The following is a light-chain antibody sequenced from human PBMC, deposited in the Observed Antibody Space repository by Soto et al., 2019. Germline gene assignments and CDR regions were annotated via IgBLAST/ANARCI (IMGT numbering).Light chain of an antibody. CDR2: DAS. CDR3: QQRSKWRT. V-gene: IGKV3-11*01. Sequence: VMTQSPATLSVSPGERATLSCRASQSVSSNLAWYQQKPGQAPRLLIYDASKRATGIPARFSGSGFGTDYTLTISSLEPEDFAVYYCQQRSKWRTFGQGTKV. J-gene: IGKJ1*01. CDR1: QSVSSN.